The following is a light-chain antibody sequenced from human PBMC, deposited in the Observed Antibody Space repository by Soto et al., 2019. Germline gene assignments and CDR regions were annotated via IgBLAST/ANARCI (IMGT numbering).Light chain of an antibody. CDR1: SSDVGGYNS. CDR3: TSYTSSSTTV. Sequence: QSALTQPASVSGSPGQSITISCTGTSSDVGGYNSVSWYRQYPGKAPKLIIFDVTDRPSGISTRFSGSKSGNTASLTISGLQAEDEAVFYCTSYTSSSTTVFGTGTKLPS. J-gene: IGLJ1*01. CDR2: DVT. V-gene: IGLV2-14*01.